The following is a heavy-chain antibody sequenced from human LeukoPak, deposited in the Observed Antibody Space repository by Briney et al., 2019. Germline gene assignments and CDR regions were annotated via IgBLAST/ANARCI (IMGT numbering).Heavy chain of an antibody. CDR2: IYYSGST. Sequence: SETLSLTCTVSGGSTSSSSYYWGWIRQPPGKGLEWIGSIYYSGSTYYNPSLKSRVTISVDTSKNQFSLKLSSVTAADTAVYYCAGALQDIVVVPAAAFDYWGQGTLVTVSS. V-gene: IGHV4-39*01. J-gene: IGHJ4*02. CDR3: AGALQDIVVVPAAAFDY. CDR1: GGSTSSSSYY. D-gene: IGHD2-2*01.